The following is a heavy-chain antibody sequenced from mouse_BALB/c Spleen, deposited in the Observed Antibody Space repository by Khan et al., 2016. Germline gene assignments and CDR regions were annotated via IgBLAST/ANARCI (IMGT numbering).Heavy chain of an antibody. Sequence: QFQLVQSGPELKKPGETVKISCKAAGYTFTNYGMNWVKQAPGKGLKWMGWIHTSTGEPTYAEEFKGRVAFSLETSASTAYLQINNLKSEDTATYFCARTARATFAYWGQGTLVTVSA. D-gene: IGHD3-1*01. CDR1: GYTFTNYG. V-gene: IGHV9-3*02. CDR2: IHTSTGEP. J-gene: IGHJ3*01. CDR3: ARTARATFAY.